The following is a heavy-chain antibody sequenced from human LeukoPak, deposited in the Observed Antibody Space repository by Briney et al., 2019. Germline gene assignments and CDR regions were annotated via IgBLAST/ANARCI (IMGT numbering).Heavy chain of an antibody. D-gene: IGHD3-9*01. J-gene: IGHJ4*02. CDR2: ISGSGGST. Sequence: GGSLRLSCAASGFTFSRYSMNWVRQAPGKGLEWVSAISGSGGSTYYADSVKGRFTISRDNSKNTLYLQMNSLRAEDTAVYYCAKDRDILTGRHFNYWGQGTLVTVSS. CDR3: AKDRDILTGRHFNY. V-gene: IGHV3-23*01. CDR1: GFTFSRYS.